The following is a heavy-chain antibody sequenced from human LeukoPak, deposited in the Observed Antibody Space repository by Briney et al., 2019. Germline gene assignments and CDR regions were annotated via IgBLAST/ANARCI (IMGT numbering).Heavy chain of an antibody. V-gene: IGHV1-8*02. CDR2: MRPNSGET. CDR3: ARGYCSGGGCYTAEYRPH. CDR1: GYTFTNFE. Sequence: GASVKVSCKASGYTFTNFEINWVRQVAGQGLEWMGWMRPNSGETVNVQKFQGRVTMTRDISTSTAYMELTGLRSDDTAVYFRARGYCSGGGCYTAEYRPHWGQGTLVTVSS. D-gene: IGHD2-15*01. J-gene: IGHJ1*01.